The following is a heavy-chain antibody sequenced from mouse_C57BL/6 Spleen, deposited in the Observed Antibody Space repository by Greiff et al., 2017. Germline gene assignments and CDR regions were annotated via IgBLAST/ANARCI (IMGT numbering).Heavy chain of an antibody. CDR3: ARLYDGYAAWFAY. Sequence: EVKLVESGGDLVKPGGSLKLSCAASGFTFSSYGMSWVRQTPDKRLEWVATISRGGSYTYYPESVKGRFTISRDNAKNTLYLQMSSLKSEDTAMYYCARLYDGYAAWFAYWGQGTLVTVSA. CDR2: ISRGGSYT. D-gene: IGHD2-3*01. V-gene: IGHV5-6*01. J-gene: IGHJ3*01. CDR1: GFTFSSYG.